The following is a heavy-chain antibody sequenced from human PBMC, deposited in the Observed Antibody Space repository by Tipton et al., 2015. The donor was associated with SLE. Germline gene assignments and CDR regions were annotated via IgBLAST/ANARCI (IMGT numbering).Heavy chain of an antibody. Sequence: TLSLTCTVSGCSISSYYWSWIRQPPGKGLEWIGYIYYSGSTNYSGSTNYNPSLKSRVTISLDTSKSQFSLKLSSVTAADTAVYYCARGGVLGFHPSAFDIWGQGTMVTVSS. CDR2: IYYSGSTNYSGST. J-gene: IGHJ3*02. V-gene: IGHV4-59*01. CDR1: GCSISSYY. D-gene: IGHD3-10*01. CDR3: ARGGVLGFHPSAFDI.